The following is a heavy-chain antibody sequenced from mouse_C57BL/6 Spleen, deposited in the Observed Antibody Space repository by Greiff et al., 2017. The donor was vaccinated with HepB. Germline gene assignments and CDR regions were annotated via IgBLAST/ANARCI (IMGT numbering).Heavy chain of an antibody. CDR2: IYPGDGDT. Sequence: QVQLQQSGPELVKPGASVKISCKASGYAFSSSWMNWVKQRPGKGLEWIGRIYPGDGDTNYNEKFKGKATLTADKSSSTAYMQLSSLTSEDSAVYFCARRFITTVVARAMDYWGQGTSVTVSS. V-gene: IGHV1-82*01. CDR3: ARRFITTVVARAMDY. J-gene: IGHJ4*01. D-gene: IGHD1-1*01. CDR1: GYAFSSSW.